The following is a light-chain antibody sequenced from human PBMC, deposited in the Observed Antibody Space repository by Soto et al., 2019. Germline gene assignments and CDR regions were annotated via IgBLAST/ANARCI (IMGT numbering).Light chain of an antibody. CDR1: QSILYSSNNKNQ. J-gene: IGKJ2*01. CDR2: WAS. Sequence: DIVMTQSPDSLAVSLGERATINCKSSQSILYSSNNKNQLAWYQQKPGQPPKLLFYWASTRESGVPDRFSGSESVTDFTLTISRLQAEDVAVYYCQQDYSPPYTFGQGTKLEI. V-gene: IGKV4-1*01. CDR3: QQDYSPPYT.